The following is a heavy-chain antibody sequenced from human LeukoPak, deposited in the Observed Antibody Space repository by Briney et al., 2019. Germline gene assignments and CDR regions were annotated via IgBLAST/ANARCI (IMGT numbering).Heavy chain of an antibody. V-gene: IGHV4-59*11. CDR1: GVSISSLF. Sequence: SETLSLTCNVSGVSISSLFWTWIRQPPMKGLEWIGYITYSGRTNYNPSLKSRVSLSVDSSKNQFSLMVTSVNSADTAVYFCARTGLTGKVDYWGQGILVTVSS. CDR2: ITYSGRT. J-gene: IGHJ4*02. D-gene: IGHD7-27*01. CDR3: ARTGLTGKVDY.